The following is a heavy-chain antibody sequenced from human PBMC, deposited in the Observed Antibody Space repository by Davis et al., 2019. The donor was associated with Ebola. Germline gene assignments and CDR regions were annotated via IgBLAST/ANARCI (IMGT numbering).Heavy chain of an antibody. CDR1: GYTFTSYG. D-gene: IGHD6-6*01. CDR3: ATLQASIAARLGEETGVFDY. Sequence: ASVKVSCKASGYTFTSYGISWVRQAPGQGLEWMGWISAYNGNTNYAQKLQGRVTMTTDTSTSTAYMELSSLRSEDTAVYYCATLQASIAARLGEETGVFDYWGQGTLVTVSS. J-gene: IGHJ4*02. CDR2: ISAYNGNT. V-gene: IGHV1-18*01.